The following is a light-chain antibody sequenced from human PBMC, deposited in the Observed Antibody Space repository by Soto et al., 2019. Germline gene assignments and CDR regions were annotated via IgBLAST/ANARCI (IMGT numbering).Light chain of an antibody. CDR3: QQRINWPPMFT. CDR2: DAS. J-gene: IGKJ2*01. Sequence: EIVLTQSPPTLSLSPGESATLSCRASQSVSSYFSWYQQKPGQAPRLVIYDASNRATGIPPRFSGSGSGTDFTITISSLEPEDFAVYYCQQRINWPPMFTFGQGTKLEIK. CDR1: QSVSSY. V-gene: IGKV3-11*01.